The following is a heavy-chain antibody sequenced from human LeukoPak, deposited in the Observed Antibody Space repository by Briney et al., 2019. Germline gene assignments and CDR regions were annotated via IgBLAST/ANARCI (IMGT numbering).Heavy chain of an antibody. V-gene: IGHV3-11*01. J-gene: IGHJ5*02. CDR3: ARGDYGGNPEGIDP. Sequence: GGSLRLSCAASGFTVSDYYMSWIRRAPGKGLEWVSYISSSGSTIYYADSVKGRFTISRDNAKNSLYLQMNSLRAEDTAVYYCARGDYGGNPEGIDPWGQGTLVTVSS. CDR2: ISSSGSTI. CDR1: GFTVSDYY. D-gene: IGHD4-23*01.